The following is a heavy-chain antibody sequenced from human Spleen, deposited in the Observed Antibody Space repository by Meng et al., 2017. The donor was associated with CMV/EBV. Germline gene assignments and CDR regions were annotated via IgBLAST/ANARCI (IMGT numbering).Heavy chain of an antibody. CDR3: VKFFDY. J-gene: IGHJ4*02. V-gene: IGHV3-7*01. CDR2: IKEDGSEK. CDR1: GFTLSKYW. Sequence: GESLKISCAASGFTLSKYWMTWVRQAPGKGLEWVANIKEDGSEKNYVDSVKGRFIISRDNAKNSLFLQMNSLRAEDTAVYYCVKFFDYWGQGTLVTVSS.